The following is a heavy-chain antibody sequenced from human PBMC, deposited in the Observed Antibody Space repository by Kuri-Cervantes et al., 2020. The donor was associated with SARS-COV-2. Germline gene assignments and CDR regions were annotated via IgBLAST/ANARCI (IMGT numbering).Heavy chain of an antibody. Sequence: GESLKISCTASRFTFHTYWMSWVRQAPGKGLEWVANIKQDGSETYYVASVKGRFTISRDNAKKSLFLQMNSLRAEDTAVYCCARDARITIFGVVIIEQVFDYWGQGTLVTVSS. CDR1: RFTFHTYW. CDR3: ARDARITIFGVVIIEQVFDY. CDR2: IKQDGSET. J-gene: IGHJ4*02. D-gene: IGHD3-3*01. V-gene: IGHV3-7*01.